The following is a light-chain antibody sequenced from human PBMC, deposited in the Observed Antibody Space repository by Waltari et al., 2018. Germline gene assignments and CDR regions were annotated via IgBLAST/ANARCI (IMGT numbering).Light chain of an antibody. Sequence: DIQMTQSPSSLSASVGDSVTITCRASQSISSYLNWYQQKPGKAPKLLIYAASSLQSGVPSRFSGSGSGTDFTLTIISLQPEDFATYYCQQSYSTPPWTFGQGTKVEIK. CDR3: QQSYSTPPWT. V-gene: IGKV1-39*01. CDR2: AAS. J-gene: IGKJ1*01. CDR1: QSISSY.